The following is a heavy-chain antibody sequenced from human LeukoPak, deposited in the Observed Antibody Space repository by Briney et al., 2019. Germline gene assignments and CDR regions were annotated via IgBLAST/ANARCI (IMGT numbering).Heavy chain of an antibody. V-gene: IGHV5-51*01. Sequence: GESLKISCKGSGYSFTSYWIGRVRQMPGKGLEWMGIIYPGDSDTRYSSSFQGQVTISADKSISTAYLQWSSLKASDTAMYYCASFGLGIAAAGTGDYWGQGTLVTVSS. D-gene: IGHD6-13*01. CDR1: GYSFTSYW. J-gene: IGHJ4*02. CDR3: ASFGLGIAAAGTGDY. CDR2: IYPGDSDT.